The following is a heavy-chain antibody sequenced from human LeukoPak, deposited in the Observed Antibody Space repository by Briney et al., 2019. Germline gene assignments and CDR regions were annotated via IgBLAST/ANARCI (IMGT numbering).Heavy chain of an antibody. CDR2: ISGFNVNT. D-gene: IGHD3-16*01. CDR3: ARGGAYNWFDH. J-gene: IGHJ5*02. Sequence: SVNVSCKASGYTFTNYGICLVRQAPGQALEGMGGISGFNVNTDYAQRLQGRVTMTTDTPTSTAYMELRRAKYDDTAVYYCARGGAYNWFDHWGQGTLVTVSS. V-gene: IGHV1-18*01. CDR1: GYTFTNYG.